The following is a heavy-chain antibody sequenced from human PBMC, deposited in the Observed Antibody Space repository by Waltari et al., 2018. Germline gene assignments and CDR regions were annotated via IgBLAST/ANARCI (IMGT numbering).Heavy chain of an antibody. J-gene: IGHJ5*02. CDR1: GGSISSYY. V-gene: IGHV4-4*07. Sequence: QVQLQESGPGLVKPSETLSLTCSVSGGSISSYYWSWIRQPAGKGLEWIGRIYTSGSTNYNPSLKSRVTMSVDTSKNQFSLKLSSVTAADTAVYYCARTPWNYGGDWFDPWGQGTLVTVSS. CDR2: IYTSGST. D-gene: IGHD1-7*01. CDR3: ARTPWNYGGDWFDP.